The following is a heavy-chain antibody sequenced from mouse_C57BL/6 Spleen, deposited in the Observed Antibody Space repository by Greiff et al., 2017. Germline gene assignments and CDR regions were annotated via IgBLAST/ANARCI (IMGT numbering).Heavy chain of an antibody. CDR1: GYTFTDYY. Sequence: EVMLVESGPVLVKPGASVKMSCKASGYTFTDYYMNWVKQSHGKSLEWIGVINPYNGGTSSNQKFKGKATLTVDKSSSTAYMALNSLTSEDSAVYYCARDSSGAWFAYWGQGTLVTVSA. CDR3: ARDSSGAWFAY. D-gene: IGHD3-2*02. V-gene: IGHV1-19*01. J-gene: IGHJ3*01. CDR2: INPYNGGT.